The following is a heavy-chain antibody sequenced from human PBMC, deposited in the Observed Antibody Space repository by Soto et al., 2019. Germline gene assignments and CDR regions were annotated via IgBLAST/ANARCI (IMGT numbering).Heavy chain of an antibody. CDR1: GGSIISGGYY. D-gene: IGHD2-21*02. CDR3: ARGGRGDCYSVDY. J-gene: IGHJ4*02. Sequence: QVQLQESGPGLVKPSQTLSLTCTVSGGSIISGGYYWSWIRQHPGKGLEWIGYIYYSGSTYYNPSLKSRVTISVDTSKNQFSLKLSTVTAADTAVYYCARGGRGDCYSVDYWGQGTLVTVSS. V-gene: IGHV4-31*03. CDR2: IYYSGST.